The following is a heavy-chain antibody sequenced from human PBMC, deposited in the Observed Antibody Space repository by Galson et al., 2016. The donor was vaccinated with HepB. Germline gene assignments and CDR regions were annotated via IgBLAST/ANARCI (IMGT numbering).Heavy chain of an antibody. D-gene: IGHD6-19*01. J-gene: IGHJ4*02. CDR2: IKSKVDGGAA. CDR1: GFTFSNVW. Sequence: SLRLSCAASGFTFSNVWVNWVRQAPGKGLEWVGRIKSKVDGGAADYAAPVKGRFTISGDDSKNTLYLQMTGLKTEDTAVYYCTTVLSTASMSGWYDWGFDSWGQGTLVNVSS. V-gene: IGHV3-15*07. CDR3: TTVLSTASMSGWYDWGFDS.